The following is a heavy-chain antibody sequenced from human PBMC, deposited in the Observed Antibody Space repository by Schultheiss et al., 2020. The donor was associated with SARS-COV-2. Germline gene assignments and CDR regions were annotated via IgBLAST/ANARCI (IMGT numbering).Heavy chain of an antibody. V-gene: IGHV4-4*07. J-gene: IGHJ6*02. CDR1: GGSISSYY. D-gene: IGHD5-18*01. CDR2: IYTSGST. Sequence: SQTLSLTCTVSGGSISSYYWSWIRQPAGKGLEWIGRIYTSGSTNYNPSLKSRVTISVDTSKNQFSLKLSSVTAADTAVYYCARGPVASWIQLPRAGYYGMDVWGQGTTVTVSS. CDR3: ARGPVASWIQLPRAGYYGMDV.